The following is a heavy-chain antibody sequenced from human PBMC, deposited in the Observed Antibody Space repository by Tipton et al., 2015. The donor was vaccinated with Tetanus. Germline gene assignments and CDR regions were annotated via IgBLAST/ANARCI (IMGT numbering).Heavy chain of an antibody. CDR1: GGPIRGYY. D-gene: IGHD4-23*01. Sequence: TLSLTCVVSGGPIRGYYWSWIRQPPGKELEWIGWIYYSGSTSYNPSLKSRVTISVDTSKNQLSLKLTSVTAADTAVYYCATMTPVDWYFDLWGRGTLVTVSS. V-gene: IGHV4-59*01. J-gene: IGHJ2*01. CDR2: IYYSGST. CDR3: ATMTPVDWYFDL.